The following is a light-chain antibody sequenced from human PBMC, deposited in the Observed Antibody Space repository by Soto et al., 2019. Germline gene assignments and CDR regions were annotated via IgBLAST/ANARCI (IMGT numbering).Light chain of an antibody. J-gene: IGKJ1*01. CDR1: QSISSY. V-gene: IGKV1-39*01. CDR3: QQSYSTPWT. Sequence: DIQMTQSPSSLSASVGDRVTITCRASQSISSYLNWYHQKPGKAPKLLIYSASSLQSGVLSRFSVSGSGTDFTLTISSLQPEDFATYYCQQSYSTPWTFGQGTNVEIK. CDR2: SAS.